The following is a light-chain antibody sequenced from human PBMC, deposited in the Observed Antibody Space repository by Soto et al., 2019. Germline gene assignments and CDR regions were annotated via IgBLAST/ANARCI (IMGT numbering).Light chain of an antibody. Sequence: QSALTQPASVSGSPGQSITISCTGTSSDVGGYNYVSWYQQHPGKAPTLMIFEVSYRASGVSIRFSGSKSGNTASLTISGLQAEDEADYYCSSYTSTTTLVEFGGGTKLTVL. V-gene: IGLV2-14*01. CDR1: SSDVGGYNY. J-gene: IGLJ2*01. CDR2: EVS. CDR3: SSYTSTTTLVE.